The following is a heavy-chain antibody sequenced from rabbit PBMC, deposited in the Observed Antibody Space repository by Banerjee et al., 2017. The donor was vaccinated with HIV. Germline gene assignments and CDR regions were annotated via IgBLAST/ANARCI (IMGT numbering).Heavy chain of an antibody. V-gene: IGHV1S43*01. CDR3: ARPGYAGSSSYTGFDFNL. D-gene: IGHD8-1*01. Sequence: QEQLVESGGGLVKPGGTLTLTCKASGIDFSADYYFWWARQAPGKGLELIACINPYYGTTDYASWVNGRITISLDNAQNTVFLQMTSLTAADTATYFCARPGYAGSSSYTGFDFNLWGPGTLVTVS. CDR2: INPYYGTT. CDR1: GIDFSADYY. J-gene: IGHJ4*01.